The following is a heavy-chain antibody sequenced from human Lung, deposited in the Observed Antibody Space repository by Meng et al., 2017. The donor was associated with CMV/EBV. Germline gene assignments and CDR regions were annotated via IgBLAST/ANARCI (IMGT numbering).Heavy chain of an antibody. CDR3: ARDSPLDVYSLLDY. D-gene: IGHD5/OR15-5a*01. J-gene: IGHJ4*02. CDR2: IDPITGNP. V-gene: IGHV7-4-1*02. CDR1: GYTFTSYA. Sequence: QVQLVQSGSEVKQPGASGTVSCMLSGYTFTSYAIHRMRQAPGKGPDWMGWIDPITGNPTYDQGFTGRFVFSLDTSVSTAYLQINSLRADDTAVYYCARDSPLDVYSLLDYWGQGTLVTVSS.